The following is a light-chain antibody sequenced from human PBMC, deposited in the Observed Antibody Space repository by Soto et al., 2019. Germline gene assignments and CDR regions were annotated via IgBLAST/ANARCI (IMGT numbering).Light chain of an antibody. J-gene: IGKJ1*01. CDR3: QQSYSSPPT. CDR1: QSISNH. V-gene: IGKV1-39*01. CDR2: AAS. Sequence: DIPMTQSPSSLSASVEERVIITCRASQSISNHLNWYQQKPGKAPKLLIFAASSLQSGVPSRFSGSRSGPDFTLTISSLQPEDFATYYCQQSYSSPPTFGQGTKVEIK.